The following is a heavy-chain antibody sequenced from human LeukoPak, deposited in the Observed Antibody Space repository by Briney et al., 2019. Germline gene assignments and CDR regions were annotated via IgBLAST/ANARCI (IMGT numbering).Heavy chain of an antibody. CDR2: ISGSGGST. J-gene: IGHJ3*02. Sequence: GGSLRLSCAASGFTFNNYAMSWVRQAPGKGLEWVSGISGSGGSTYYADSVKGRFTISRDNSKNTLYLQMNSLRVEDTAVYHCAKDRLILGYCSSTSCHLGAFDIWGQGTMVTVSS. V-gene: IGHV3-23*01. CDR3: AKDRLILGYCSSTSCHLGAFDI. CDR1: GFTFNNYA. D-gene: IGHD2-2*01.